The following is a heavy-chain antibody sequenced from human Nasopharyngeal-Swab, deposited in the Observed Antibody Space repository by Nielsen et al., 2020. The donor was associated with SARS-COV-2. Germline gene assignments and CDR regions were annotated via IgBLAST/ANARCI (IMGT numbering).Heavy chain of an antibody. CDR1: EFTFSNYG. V-gene: IGHV3-23*01. J-gene: IGHJ4*02. Sequence: GESLKISCATSEFTFSNYGMNWVRQAPGKGLEWVSGISGSGESTHYADSVKGRFTISRDNSKNTLYLQMNSLRAEDTAVYYCVKGPPAVIHYFDYWGQGTLVTVSS. CDR3: VKGPPAVIHYFDY. D-gene: IGHD2-21*01. CDR2: ISGSGEST.